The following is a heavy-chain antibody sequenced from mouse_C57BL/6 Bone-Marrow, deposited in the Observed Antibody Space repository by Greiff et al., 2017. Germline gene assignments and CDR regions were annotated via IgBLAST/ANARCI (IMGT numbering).Heavy chain of an antibody. CDR2: IDPSDSYT. J-gene: IGHJ2*01. CDR3: ASGSAQASYYFDY. V-gene: IGHV1-69*01. Sequence: QVQLQQPGAELVMPGASVKLSCKASGYTFTSYWMHWVKQRPGQGLEWIGEIDPSDSYTNYNQKFKGKSTLTVDKSSSTAYMQLSSLTSEDSAVYYCASGSAQASYYFDYWGQGTTLTVSS. CDR1: GYTFTSYW. D-gene: IGHD3-2*02.